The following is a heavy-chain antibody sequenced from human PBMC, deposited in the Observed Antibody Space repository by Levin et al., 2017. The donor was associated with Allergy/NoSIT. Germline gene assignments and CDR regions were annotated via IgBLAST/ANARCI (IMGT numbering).Heavy chain of an antibody. Sequence: GESLKISCAASGFTFSSYWMHWVRQAPGKGLVWVSRINSDGSSTSYADSVKGRFTISRDNAKNTLYLQMNSLRAEDTAVYYCASSAWLRWYWGQGTLVTVSS. D-gene: IGHD5-12*01. CDR1: GFTFSSYW. V-gene: IGHV3-74*01. CDR3: ASSAWLRWY. J-gene: IGHJ4*02. CDR2: INSDGSST.